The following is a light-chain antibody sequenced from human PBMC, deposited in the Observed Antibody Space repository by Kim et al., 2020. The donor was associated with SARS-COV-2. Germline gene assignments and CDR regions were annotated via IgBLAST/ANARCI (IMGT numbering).Light chain of an antibody. CDR3: QSYDTGLNDLVV. Sequence: ITVSCTGSSSNSGTDDDVHWYQKLPGAAPKPLVFGNTNRPSGGPDRFSACTSGTSASLAITGLQAEDEADYYCQSYDTGLNDLVVFGGGTKLTVL. CDR2: GNT. J-gene: IGLJ2*01. V-gene: IGLV1-40*01. CDR1: SSNSGTDDD.